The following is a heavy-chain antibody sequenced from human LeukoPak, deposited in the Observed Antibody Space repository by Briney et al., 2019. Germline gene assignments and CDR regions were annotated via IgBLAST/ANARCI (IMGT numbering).Heavy chain of an antibody. V-gene: IGHV3-48*01. CDR1: GFTFSSYS. J-gene: IGHJ4*02. CDR2: ISSSSSTI. Sequence: PGGSLRLSCAASGFTFSSYSMNWVRQAPGKGLEWVSYISSSSSTIYYADSVKGRFTISRDNAKNSLYLQMNSLRAEDTAVYYCASATPYSYGFFDYWGQGTLVTVSS. D-gene: IGHD5-18*01. CDR3: ASATPYSYGFFDY.